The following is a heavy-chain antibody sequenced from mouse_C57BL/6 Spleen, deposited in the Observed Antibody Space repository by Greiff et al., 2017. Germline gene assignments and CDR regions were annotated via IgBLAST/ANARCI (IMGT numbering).Heavy chain of an antibody. V-gene: IGHV1-59*01. J-gene: IGHJ3*01. CDR2: IDPSDSYT. CDR1: GYTFTSYW. Sequence: QVQLQQPGAELVRPGTSVKLSCKASGYTFTSYWMHWVKQRPGQGLEWIGVIDPSDSYTNYNQKFKGKATLTVDTSSSTAYMQLSSLTSEDAAVYYFARSKLTERPFAYWGQGTLVTVSS. D-gene: IGHD4-1*01. CDR3: ARSKLTERPFAY.